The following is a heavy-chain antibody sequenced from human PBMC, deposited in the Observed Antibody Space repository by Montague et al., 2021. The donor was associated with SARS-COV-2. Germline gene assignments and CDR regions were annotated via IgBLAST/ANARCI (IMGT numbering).Heavy chain of an antibody. Sequence: TLSLTCSVSGGSIRSGGYSWSWIRQPPGKGLEWIGYFYHSGSIYYNPSLKGRVTISVDRSKNHFSLKLTSVTAADTAVYYCARGWGGTYSDDAFDIWGQGTMVTVSS. CDR1: GGSIRSGGYS. CDR2: FYHSGSI. J-gene: IGHJ3*02. D-gene: IGHD1-26*01. CDR3: ARGWGGTYSDDAFDI. V-gene: IGHV4-30-2*01.